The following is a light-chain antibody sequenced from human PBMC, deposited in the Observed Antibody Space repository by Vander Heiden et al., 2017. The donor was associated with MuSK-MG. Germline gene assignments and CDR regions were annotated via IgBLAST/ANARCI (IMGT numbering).Light chain of an antibody. CDR2: DAS. V-gene: IGKV3-11*01. CDR1: QSVSSY. Sequence: IVLTPSPATLSLSPGERATLSCRASQSVSSYLAWYQQKPGQAPRLLIYDASNRATGIPARFSGSASGTDFTLTISILEPEDFAVYYCQQCKTWPVTFGQGTLLEIK. J-gene: IGKJ5*01. CDR3: QQCKTWPVT.